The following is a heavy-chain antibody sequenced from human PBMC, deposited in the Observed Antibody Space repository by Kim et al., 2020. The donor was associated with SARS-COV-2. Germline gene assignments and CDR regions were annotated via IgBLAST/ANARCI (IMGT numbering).Heavy chain of an antibody. Sequence: GGSLRLSCAASGFTFSSYGMHWVRQAPGKGLEWVAVIWYDGSNKYYADSVKGRFTISRDNSKNTLYLQMNSLRAEDTAVYYCAKGAMVRGVIMKLYYYYGMDVWCQGTTVTVSS. CDR3: AKGAMVRGVIMKLYYYYGMDV. V-gene: IGHV3-33*06. CDR1: GFTFSSYG. D-gene: IGHD3-10*01. J-gene: IGHJ6*02. CDR2: IWYDGSNK.